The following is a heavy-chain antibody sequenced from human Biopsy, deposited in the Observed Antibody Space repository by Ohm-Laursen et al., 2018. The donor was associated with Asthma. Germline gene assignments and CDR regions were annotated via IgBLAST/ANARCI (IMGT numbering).Heavy chain of an antibody. V-gene: IGHV3-53*01. CDR1: GFTVSRDH. Sequence: SLRLSCAASGFTVSRDHMFWVRQAPGKGLEWVSVIYSGGTSHTADSVRGRFTISRDFSKNTLHLQMHSLRVEDTAVYHCARGDNSGWSHYYFDYWGQGTLVTVSS. CDR2: IYSGGTS. J-gene: IGHJ4*02. CDR3: ARGDNSGWSHYYFDY. D-gene: IGHD6-19*01.